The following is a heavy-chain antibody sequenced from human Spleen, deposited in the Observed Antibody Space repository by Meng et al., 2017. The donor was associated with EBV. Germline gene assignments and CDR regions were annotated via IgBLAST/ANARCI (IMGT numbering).Heavy chain of an antibody. CDR2: INPSGGYT. J-gene: IGHJ4*02. CDR1: EYTFTNYD. D-gene: IGHD3-16*01. CDR3: VREVLTPRDY. Sequence: QVKLVQAGAEVKKPGSSVKVSCKAPEYTFTNYDMHWVRRAPGQGLEWMGIINPSGGYTSYAQKFQGRVTLTRDTSTSTVYMELKSLRSEDTAVYYCVREVLTPRDYWGQGTLVTVSS. V-gene: IGHV1-46*01.